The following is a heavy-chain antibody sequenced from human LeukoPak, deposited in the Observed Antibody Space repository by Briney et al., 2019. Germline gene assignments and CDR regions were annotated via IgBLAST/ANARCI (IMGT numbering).Heavy chain of an antibody. Sequence: ASVKVSCKASGYTFTSYGISWVRQAPGQGLEWMGWISAYNGNTNCAQKLQGRVTMTTDTSTSTAYMELRSLRSDDTAVYYCARDVRDYYDSSGYYNAWNYWDQGTLVTVSS. CDR1: GYTFTSYG. J-gene: IGHJ4*02. V-gene: IGHV1-18*01. CDR2: ISAYNGNT. CDR3: ARDVRDYYDSSGYYNAWNY. D-gene: IGHD3-22*01.